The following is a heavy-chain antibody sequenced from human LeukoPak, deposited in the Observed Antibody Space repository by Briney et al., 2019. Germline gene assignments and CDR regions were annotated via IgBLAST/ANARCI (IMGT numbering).Heavy chain of an antibody. Sequence: SETLSLTCTVSGGSISSNSYYWSWIRQPPGKGLEWIGEINHSGSTNYNPSLKSRVTISVDTSKNQFSLKLSSVTAADTAVYYCARTSTELGTLFDYWGQGTLVTVSS. CDR2: INHSGST. J-gene: IGHJ4*02. CDR1: GGSISSNSYY. CDR3: ARTSTELGTLFDY. V-gene: IGHV4-39*07. D-gene: IGHD7-27*01.